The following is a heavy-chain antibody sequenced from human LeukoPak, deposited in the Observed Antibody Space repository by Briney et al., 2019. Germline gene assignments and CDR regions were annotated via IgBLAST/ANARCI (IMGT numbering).Heavy chain of an antibody. V-gene: IGHV4-39*07. Sequence: SETLSLTCTVSGGSISSTNYYWGWIRQPPGKGLEWIGIIYYSGSTYYNPSLKSRITISVDTSKNQFSLKLSSVTAADTAVYYCARDNEWLDYWGQGNLVIVSS. CDR1: GGSISSTNYY. D-gene: IGHD6-19*01. CDR3: ARDNEWLDY. J-gene: IGHJ4*02. CDR2: IYYSGST.